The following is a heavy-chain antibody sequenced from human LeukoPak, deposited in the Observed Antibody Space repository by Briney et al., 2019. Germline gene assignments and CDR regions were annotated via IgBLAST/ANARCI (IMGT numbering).Heavy chain of an antibody. D-gene: IGHD1-1*01. CDR3: VKDLDWNDGY. Sequence: QTGGSLRLSCSASGFTFSRYGMNWARQARGKGLEYVSAISKNGDRTYYADSVKGRFTISRDNSKNTLYLQMSSLSIEDTAVYYCVKDLDWNDGYWGQGTLVTVSS. CDR2: ISKNGDRT. CDR1: GFTFSRYG. V-gene: IGHV3-64D*06. J-gene: IGHJ4*02.